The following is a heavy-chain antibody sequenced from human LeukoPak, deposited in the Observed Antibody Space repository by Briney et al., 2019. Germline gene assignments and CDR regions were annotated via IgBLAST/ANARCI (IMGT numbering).Heavy chain of an antibody. V-gene: IGHV3-30*02. CDR2: IRHDGSNK. CDR1: GFTFSGFG. Sequence: PGESLRLSCAASGFTFSGFGMDWVRQAPGKGLEWVAFIRHDGSNKYYADSVKGRFTISRDNSKNTLDLQMNSLRPDDTAVYYCAKDFDGPDNWGQGTLVTVAS. CDR3: AKDFDGPDN. D-gene: IGHD4-17*01. J-gene: IGHJ4*02.